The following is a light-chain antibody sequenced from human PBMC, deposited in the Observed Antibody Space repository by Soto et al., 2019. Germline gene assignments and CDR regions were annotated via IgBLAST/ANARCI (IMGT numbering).Light chain of an antibody. CDR2: AAF. J-gene: IGKJ4*01. Sequence: DIQMTQSPSSLSASVGDRVTMTCRASQGINNWLAWYQQKPGKAPQSLIYAAFNLQSGVPSRFSGSVSGTDFTLTISSLQPEDFATYFCQQYNSYPLTFGGGTKVEIK. CDR3: QQYNSYPLT. V-gene: IGKV1D-16*01. CDR1: QGINNW.